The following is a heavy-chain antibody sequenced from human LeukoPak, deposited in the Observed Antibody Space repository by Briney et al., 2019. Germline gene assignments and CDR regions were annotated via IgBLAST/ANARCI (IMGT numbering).Heavy chain of an antibody. D-gene: IGHD1-26*01. CDR3: ARMGIVGATGYYFDY. CDR1: GGSISSGNYY. Sequence: PPETLSLTCTVSGGSISSGNYYWNWIRQHPGEGLEWIGYIYYSGSTYYNPSLKSRVTISVDTSKNQFSLRLSSVTAADTAVYYCARMGIVGATGYYFDYWGQGTLVTVSS. V-gene: IGHV4-31*03. CDR2: IYYSGST. J-gene: IGHJ4*02.